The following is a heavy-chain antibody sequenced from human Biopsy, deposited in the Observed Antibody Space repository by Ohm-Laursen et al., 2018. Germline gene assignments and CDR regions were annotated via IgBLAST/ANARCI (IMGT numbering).Heavy chain of an antibody. V-gene: IGHV4-34*01. J-gene: IGHJ6*02. CDR2: INHSGRT. Sequence: TLSLTCAVYGESFNGYYWSWIRQTPGKGLEWIGEINHSGRTNYNPSLKSRVTISADTSKNQFFLMERSVTAADTAVYYCVRGVDYYDPYHYYALDVWGQGTTVTVSS. D-gene: IGHD3-22*01. CDR1: GESFNGYY. CDR3: VRGVDYYDPYHYYALDV.